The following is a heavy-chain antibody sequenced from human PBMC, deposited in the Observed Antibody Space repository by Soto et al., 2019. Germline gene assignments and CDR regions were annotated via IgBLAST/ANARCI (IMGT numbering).Heavy chain of an antibody. Sequence: PGGSLRLSCTASGFPFSDYYMNWIRQVPGKGLQWVAKISTSGDSTQYADSVKGRFSISRDNAKNTVYLQMNSLTGEGTAVYFCARPLFGGDPFGFWGQGTLVTVSS. CDR2: ISTSGDST. D-gene: IGHD2-21*02. J-gene: IGHJ4*02. V-gene: IGHV3-11*04. CDR3: ARPLFGGDPFGF. CDR1: GFPFSDYY.